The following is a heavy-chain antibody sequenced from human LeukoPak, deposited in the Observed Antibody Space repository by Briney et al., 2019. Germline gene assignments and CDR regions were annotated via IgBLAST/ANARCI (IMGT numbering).Heavy chain of an antibody. Sequence: ASVKVSCKVSGYTFTELSMHWVRQAPGKGLEWMGGFDPEDGETIYAQKFQGRVTMTEDTSTDTAYMELSSLRSEDTAVYYCATKGPSMVRGVITRPDYYYYYYMDVWGKGTTVTVSS. CDR3: ATKGPSMVRGVITRPDYYYYYYMDV. D-gene: IGHD3-10*01. CDR1: GYTFTELS. J-gene: IGHJ6*03. CDR2: FDPEDGET. V-gene: IGHV1-24*01.